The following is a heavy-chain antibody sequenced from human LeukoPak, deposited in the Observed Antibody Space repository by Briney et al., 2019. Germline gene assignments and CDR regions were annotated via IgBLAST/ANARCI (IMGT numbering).Heavy chain of an antibody. J-gene: IGHJ4*02. CDR3: ARGYRGYNDY. CDR2: IHSGGST. V-gene: IGHV3-53*01. CDR1: GFTVSSYF. Sequence: GGSLRLSCAASGFTVSSYFMSWVRQAPGKGLEWVSVIHSGGSTLYADSVKGRFTISRHNAKNSLYLQMNSLRAEDTAVYYCARGYRGYNDYWGQGTLVTVSS. D-gene: IGHD5-12*01.